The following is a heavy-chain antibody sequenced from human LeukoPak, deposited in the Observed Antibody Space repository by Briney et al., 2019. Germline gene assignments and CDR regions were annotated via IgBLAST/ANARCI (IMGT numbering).Heavy chain of an antibody. J-gene: IGHJ5*02. CDR1: GYTFTSYY. V-gene: IGHV1-2*02. Sequence: ASVKVSCKASGYTFTSYYMHWVRQAPGQGLEWMGWINPTSGGTNYAQKFQGRVTMTRDTSISTAYMELSRLRSDDTAVYYCARHVGYSNWFDPWGQGTLVTVSS. D-gene: IGHD2-15*01. CDR2: INPTSGGT. CDR3: ARHVGYSNWFDP.